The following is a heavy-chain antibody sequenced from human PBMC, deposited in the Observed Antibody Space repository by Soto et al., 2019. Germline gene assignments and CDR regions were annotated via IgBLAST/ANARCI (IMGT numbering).Heavy chain of an antibody. D-gene: IGHD1-26*01. Sequence: EVQLVESGGGLVQPGGSLRLSCTASGFTFNNKWMHWVRQAPGKGLVWVSRIDGYSTTTIYADSVKGRFTISRDNAKNTVFLHVNSLTDEDTAVYYCARGGAMGVDYWGQGTLVTVSS. CDR1: GFTFNNKW. CDR3: ARGGAMGVDY. CDR2: IDGYSTTT. V-gene: IGHV3-74*01. J-gene: IGHJ4*02.